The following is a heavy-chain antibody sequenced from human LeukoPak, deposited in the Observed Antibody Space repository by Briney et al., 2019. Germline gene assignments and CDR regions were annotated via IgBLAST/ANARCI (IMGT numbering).Heavy chain of an antibody. CDR3: ATLGYCSGGSCYSEFDY. CDR1: GYSISSGYF. CDR2: IYHSGST. D-gene: IGHD2-15*01. V-gene: IGHV4-38-2*02. Sequence: PSETLSLTCTVSGYSISSGYFWGWIRQPPGKGLEWIGSIYHSGSTSYNPSLKSRLTISVDTSKNQFSLKLSSVTAADTAVYYCATLGYCSGGSCYSEFDYWGQGTLVTVSS. J-gene: IGHJ4*02.